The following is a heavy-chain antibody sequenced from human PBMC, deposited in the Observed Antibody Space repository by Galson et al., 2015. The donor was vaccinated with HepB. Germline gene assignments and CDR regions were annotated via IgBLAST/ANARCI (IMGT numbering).Heavy chain of an antibody. D-gene: IGHD3-16*01. V-gene: IGHV3-48*04. CDR2: ISRSSGTI. J-gene: IGHJ4*02. CDR3: ASNANDNDAYQYFFDY. CDR1: GGTFSSYT. Sequence: SCKASGGTFSSYTMSWVRQAPGKGLQWVSSISRSSGTIYYADSVKGRFTISRDNAKNSLYLQMNSLRAEDTAVYYCASNANDNDAYQYFFDYWGQGTLVTVSS.